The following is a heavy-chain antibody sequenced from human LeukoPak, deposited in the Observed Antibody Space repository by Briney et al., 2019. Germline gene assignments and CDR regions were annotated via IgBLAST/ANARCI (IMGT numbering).Heavy chain of an antibody. V-gene: IGHV3-48*03. CDR1: GFTFGNYD. Sequence: GGSLRLSCEASSGFTFGNYDMHWLRQAPGKGLEWLSSIGISGDYSTYYAESVKGRFSISRGNAKNFLYLQMDRLRAEDTAVYYCARNRGYCDETSCPKWFAPWGQGTLVIVSS. D-gene: IGHD2-15*01. CDR2: IGISGDYST. CDR3: ARNRGYCDETSCPKWFAP. J-gene: IGHJ5*02.